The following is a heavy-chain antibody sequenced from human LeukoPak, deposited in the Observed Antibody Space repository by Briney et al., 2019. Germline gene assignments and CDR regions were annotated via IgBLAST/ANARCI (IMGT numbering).Heavy chain of an antibody. CDR1: GYTFNGYY. D-gene: IGHD2-21*01. CDR2: INPNSGGT. Sequence: ASVKVSCKASGYTFNGYYMHWVRQAPGQGLEWMGWINPNSGGTNYAQKFQGRVTMTTDTSTSTAYMELRSLRSDDTAVYYCARSSSVTIPGYYFDYWGQGTLVTVSS. V-gene: IGHV1-2*02. CDR3: ARSSSVTIPGYYFDY. J-gene: IGHJ4*02.